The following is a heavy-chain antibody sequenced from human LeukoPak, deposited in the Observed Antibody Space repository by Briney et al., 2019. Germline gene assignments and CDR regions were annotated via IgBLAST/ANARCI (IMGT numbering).Heavy chain of an antibody. Sequence: SVKVSCKASGGTFSNYAISWVRQAPGQGLEWMGGIITNYGTTNYAQKYQGRVTITADESTTTVYMELSSLRSEDTAVYYCARVRAAAAGAYDYWGQGTLVTVSS. CDR3: ARVRAAAAGAYDY. D-gene: IGHD6-13*01. CDR2: IITNYGTT. J-gene: IGHJ4*02. V-gene: IGHV1-69*13. CDR1: GGTFSNYA.